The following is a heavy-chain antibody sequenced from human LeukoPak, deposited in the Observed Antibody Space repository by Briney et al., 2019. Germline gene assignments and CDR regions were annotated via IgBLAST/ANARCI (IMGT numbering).Heavy chain of an antibody. D-gene: IGHD3-10*01. V-gene: IGHV5-51*01. J-gene: IGHJ6*03. CDR3: ARAGDYYYYYMDV. CDR1: GYRLTNNW. CDR2: IYPGDSDT. Sequence: GESLKISCKISGYRLTNNWIGWVRQVPGKGLEWMGIIYPGDSDTRYSPSFQGQVTISADKSISTAYLQWSSLKASDTAMYYCARAGDYYYYYMDVWGKGTTVTVSS.